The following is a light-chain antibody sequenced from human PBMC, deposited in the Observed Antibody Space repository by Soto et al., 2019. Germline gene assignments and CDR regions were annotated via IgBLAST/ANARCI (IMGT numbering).Light chain of an antibody. V-gene: IGKV3-20*01. Sequence: EIVLTQSPGTLSLSPGERATLSCRASQSVGSTNLAWYQQKLGQAPRLLIYGASSRATGIPDRFSGSGSGTDFTLTISRLEPEDFAVYYCHWHGFAPLTFGGGTKVDTK. CDR3: HWHGFAPLT. CDR2: GAS. CDR1: QSVGSTN. J-gene: IGKJ4*01.